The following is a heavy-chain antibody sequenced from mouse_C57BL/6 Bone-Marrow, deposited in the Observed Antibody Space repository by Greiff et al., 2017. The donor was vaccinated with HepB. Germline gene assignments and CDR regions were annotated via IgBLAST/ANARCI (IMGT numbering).Heavy chain of an antibody. CDR2: ISNGGGST. J-gene: IGHJ2*01. Sequence: EVQGVESGGGLVQPGGSLKLSCAASGFTFSDYYMYWVRQTPEKRLEWVAYISNGGGSTYYPDTVKGRFTISRDNAKNTLYLQMSRLKSEDTAMYYCARQDYSNGGYFDYWGQGTTLTVSS. V-gene: IGHV5-12*01. CDR3: ARQDYSNGGYFDY. D-gene: IGHD2-5*01. CDR1: GFTFSDYY.